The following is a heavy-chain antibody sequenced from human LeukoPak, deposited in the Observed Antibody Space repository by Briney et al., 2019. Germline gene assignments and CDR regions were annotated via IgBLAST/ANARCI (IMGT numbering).Heavy chain of an antibody. CDR1: GLTFSSYA. CDR2: ISGSGSNT. Sequence: PGGSLRLSCAASGLTFSSYAMSWVRQAPGKGLEWVSSISGSGSNTYYADSVKGRFTISRDNSKNILYLQMNSLRAEDTAIYYCAKDQRGYGRIVDYWGQGTLVTVSS. J-gene: IGHJ4*02. CDR3: AKDQRGYGRIVDY. D-gene: IGHD3-10*01. V-gene: IGHV3-23*01.